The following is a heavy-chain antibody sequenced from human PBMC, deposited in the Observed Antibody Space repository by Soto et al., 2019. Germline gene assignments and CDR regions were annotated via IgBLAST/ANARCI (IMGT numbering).Heavy chain of an antibody. CDR1: GFTVSNYW. J-gene: IGHJ6*02. CDR2: INIDGSSI. CDR3: IRGRSGWNTVDV. D-gene: IGHD6-19*01. V-gene: IGHV3-74*03. Sequence: EEPLVESGGGLVQPGGSLRLSCTASGFTVSNYWTHWVRQAPGKGREWVSRINIDGSSITSPDSMKGRFTMSSDNATSTWYLQINSLRAYDLAVYYCIRGRSGWNTVDVWGQGTTVIGS.